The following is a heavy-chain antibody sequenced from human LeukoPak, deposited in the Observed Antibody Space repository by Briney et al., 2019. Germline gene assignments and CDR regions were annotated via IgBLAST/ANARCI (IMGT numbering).Heavy chain of an antibody. Sequence: GGALRLSCAESGFTFSSYGMHWVRQAPGKGLGWVAVIWYDGSNKYYADSVKGPFTISRDNSKNTLYLQMKSLRAEDTAVYYCARDAYSSSFDPWGQGTLVTVSS. CDR1: GFTFSSYG. CDR3: ARDAYSSSFDP. D-gene: IGHD6-6*01. CDR2: IWYDGSNK. J-gene: IGHJ5*02. V-gene: IGHV3-33*01.